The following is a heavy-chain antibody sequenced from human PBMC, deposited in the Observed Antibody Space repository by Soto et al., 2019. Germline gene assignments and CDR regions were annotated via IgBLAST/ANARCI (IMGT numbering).Heavy chain of an antibody. CDR3: ARDPEIFEY. J-gene: IGHJ4*02. CDR1: GYTFTSYA. Sequence: GASVKVSCKASGYTFTSYAMHCVRQAPGQRLEWMGWINAGNGNTKYSQKLQGRVTMTTDTSTSTAYMELRSLRSDDTAVYYCARDPEIFEYWGQGTLVTVSS. CDR2: INAGNGNT. V-gene: IGHV1-3*01.